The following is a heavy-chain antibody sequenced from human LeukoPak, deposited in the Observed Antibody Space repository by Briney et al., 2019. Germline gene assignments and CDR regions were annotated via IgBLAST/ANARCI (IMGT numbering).Heavy chain of an antibody. V-gene: IGHV3-7*04. CDR1: GFTFSSYW. CDR3: ARGRPNLLRYFDWDQYYFDY. Sequence: PGGSLRLSCAASGFTFSSYWMSWVRQAPGKGLEWVANIKQDGSEKYYVDSVKGRFTISRDNAKNSLYLQMNSLRAEDTAVYYCARGRPNLLRYFDWDQYYFDYWGQGTLVTVSS. D-gene: IGHD3-9*01. J-gene: IGHJ4*02. CDR2: IKQDGSEK.